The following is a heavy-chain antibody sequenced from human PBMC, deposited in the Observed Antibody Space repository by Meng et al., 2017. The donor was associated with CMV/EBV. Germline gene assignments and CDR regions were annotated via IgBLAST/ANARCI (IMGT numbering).Heavy chain of an antibody. CDR1: GFTFSSYW. D-gene: IGHD3-9*01. CDR2: INPNSGGT. Sequence: GGSLRLSCAASGFTFSSYWMSWVRQAPGKGLEWMGWINPNSGGTNYAQKFQGRVTMTRDTSISTAYMELSRLRSDDTAVYYCARVLRYFDWSSLGYWGQGTLVTVSS. CDR3: ARVLRYFDWSSLGY. V-gene: IGHV1-2*02. J-gene: IGHJ4*02.